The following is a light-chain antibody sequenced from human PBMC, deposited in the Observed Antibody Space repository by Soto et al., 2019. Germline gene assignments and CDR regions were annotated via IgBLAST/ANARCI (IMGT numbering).Light chain of an antibody. CDR1: QGIGND. V-gene: IGKV1-17*01. Sequence: EIQMTHSPASRSPSVGERVTITCRASQGIGNDLGWYQQKPGTGPKXLIFAASTLESGVPSRFSGSGSGTQFTLTISSLQPEDVATDYCLQQYTYPLTFGGGTKVDIK. CDR3: LQQYTYPLT. J-gene: IGKJ4*01. CDR2: AAS.